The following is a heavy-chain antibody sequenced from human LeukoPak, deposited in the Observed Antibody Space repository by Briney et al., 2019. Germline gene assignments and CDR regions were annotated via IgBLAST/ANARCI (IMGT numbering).Heavy chain of an antibody. CDR2: IYHSGST. V-gene: IGHV4-38-2*01. J-gene: IGHJ4*02. CDR1: GNSISSTYY. CDR3: ARSVAGNSDY. Sequence: ETLSLTCAVSGNSISSTYYWGWIRQPPGKGLEWIGNIYHSGSTYYNPSLKSRVTISIDTSKNQFPLKLNSVTAADTAVYYCARSVAGNSDYWGQGTLVTVPS. D-gene: IGHD6-19*01.